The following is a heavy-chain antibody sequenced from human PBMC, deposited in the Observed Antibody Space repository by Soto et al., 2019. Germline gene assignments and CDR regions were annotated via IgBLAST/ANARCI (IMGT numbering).Heavy chain of an antibody. CDR1: GYSFSEFR. J-gene: IGHJ4*02. V-gene: IGHV1-2*02. CDR2: VNPINGNT. Sequence: QVQLVQSGAEVKEPGASVKVSCKTSGYSFSEFRMHWVRQAPGQGLEWMGWVNPINGNTNYAQDFQGRVTMARDASTKTVYMELSSLTSDDTSTVYCARENWHFDYWGQGTLITVSS. CDR3: ARENWHFDY.